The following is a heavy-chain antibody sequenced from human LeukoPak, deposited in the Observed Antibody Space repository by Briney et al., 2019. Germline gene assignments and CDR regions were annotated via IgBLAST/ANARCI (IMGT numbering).Heavy chain of an antibody. CDR2: ISYDGSNK. CDR3: ARDGVVVPAATPWGYYYYGMDV. V-gene: IGHV3-30-3*01. Sequence: GGSLRLSCAASGFTFSSYAMHWVRQAPGKGLEWVAVISYDGSNKYYADSVKGRFTISRDNSKNTLYLQMNSLRAEDTAVYYCARDGVVVPAATPWGYYYYGMDVWGQGTTVTVSS. CDR1: GFTFSSYA. D-gene: IGHD2-2*01. J-gene: IGHJ6*02.